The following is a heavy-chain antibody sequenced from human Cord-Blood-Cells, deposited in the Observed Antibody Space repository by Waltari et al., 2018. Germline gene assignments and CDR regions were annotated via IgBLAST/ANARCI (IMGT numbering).Heavy chain of an antibody. J-gene: IGHJ4*02. CDR3: AREPSPSGTGIDY. V-gene: IGHV1-69*01. D-gene: IGHD6-13*01. CDR2: NIPIFSKA. CDR1: GGTFSSYA. Sequence: QVQLVQSGAEVKKPGSSVKVSCKASGGTFSSYAISWVRQAPGQGLEWMGGNIPIFSKANYAQKFQGRVTSTADESTSTAYMELSSLRSEDTAVYYWAREPSPSGTGIDYWGQGTLVTVSS.